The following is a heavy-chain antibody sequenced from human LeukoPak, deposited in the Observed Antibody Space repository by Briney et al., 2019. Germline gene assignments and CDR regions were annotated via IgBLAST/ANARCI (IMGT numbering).Heavy chain of an antibody. V-gene: IGHV4-59*01. Sequence: NPSETLSLTCSVSDDSMNNYYWSWIRQPPGKGLEWIGYIYYSGSTNYNPSLKSRVTISVDTSKNQFSLKLSSVTAADTAVYYCARAVFSYCSGGSCPYFDYWGQGTLVTVSS. D-gene: IGHD2-15*01. J-gene: IGHJ4*02. CDR2: IYYSGST. CDR1: DDSMNNYY. CDR3: ARAVFSYCSGGSCPYFDY.